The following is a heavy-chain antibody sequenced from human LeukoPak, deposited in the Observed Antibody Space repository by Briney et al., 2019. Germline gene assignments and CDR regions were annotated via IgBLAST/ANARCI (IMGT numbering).Heavy chain of an antibody. CDR3: ARGFYDYIWGSYRQNTFDY. V-gene: IGHV3-48*03. D-gene: IGHD3-16*02. CDR1: GFTFSSYE. CDR2: ISSSGSTI. J-gene: IGHJ4*02. Sequence: PGGSLRLSCAASGFTFSSYEMNWVRQAPGKGLEWVSYISSSGSTIYYADSVKGRFTISRDNAKNSLYLQMNSLRAEDTAVYFCARGFYDYIWGSYRQNTFDYWGQGTLVTVSS.